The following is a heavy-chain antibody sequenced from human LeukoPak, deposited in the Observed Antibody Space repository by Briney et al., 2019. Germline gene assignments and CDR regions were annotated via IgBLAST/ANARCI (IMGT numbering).Heavy chain of an antibody. CDR3: ARDHVYYYGSGSSRDAFDI. D-gene: IGHD3-10*01. V-gene: IGHV4-59*01. Sequence: SETLSLTCTVSGGSISSYYWSWIRQPPGKGLEWIGYIYYSGGTNYNPSLKSRVTISVDTSKNQFSLKLSSVTAADTAVYYCARDHVYYYGSGSSRDAFDIWGQGTMVTVSS. CDR2: IYYSGGT. J-gene: IGHJ3*02. CDR1: GGSISSYY.